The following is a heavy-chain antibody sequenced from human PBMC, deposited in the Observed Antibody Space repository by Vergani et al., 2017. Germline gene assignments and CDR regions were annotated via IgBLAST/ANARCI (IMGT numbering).Heavy chain of an antibody. D-gene: IGHD3-10*01. CDR2: ISSSSSYI. CDR3: ARDRYYLCSGSYPYYYCYVLDV. V-gene: IGHV3-21*01. J-gene: IGHJ6*02. Sequence: EVQLVESGGGLVKRGGSLRLSCAASGFTFSSYSMNWVRQAPGKGLEWVSSISSSSSYIHYSDSLKGRFIISRDNAKSSLYLQMNSLRAEDTGVYYCARDRYYLCSGSYPYYYCYVLDVWGQGTAVTVSS. CDR1: GFTFSSYS.